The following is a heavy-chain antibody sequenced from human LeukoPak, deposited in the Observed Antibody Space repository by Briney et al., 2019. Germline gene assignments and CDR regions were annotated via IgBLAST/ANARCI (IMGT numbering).Heavy chain of an antibody. CDR3: ARSIRVATMIFDY. CDR1: GFTFSSYS. V-gene: IGHV3-48*02. D-gene: IGHD5-12*01. J-gene: IGHJ4*02. CDR2: ISSSSGTT. Sequence: GGSLRLSCVDSGFTFSSYSMNWVRQAPGKGPEWISYISSSSGTTYYADSVTGRFTISRDNAKNSLYLQMNSLRDEDMAVYYCARSIRVATMIFDYWGQGTLVTVSS.